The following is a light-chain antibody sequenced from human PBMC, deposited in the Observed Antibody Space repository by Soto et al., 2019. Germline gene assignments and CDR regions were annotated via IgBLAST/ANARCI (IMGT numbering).Light chain of an antibody. CDR2: KIY. J-gene: IGKJ2*01. Sequence: DVVMTQYPLSLPVTFGQPASISCRSSQSLVHSDGNTYLNWFQQRPGQSRRRLIYKIYNRDSGVPDRFSGSGSGTDFTLKISSVEAEDVVGVYFCVQATYWPYTFGQGTKLDIK. CDR1: QSLVHSDGNTY. V-gene: IGKV2-30*02. CDR3: VQATYWPYT.